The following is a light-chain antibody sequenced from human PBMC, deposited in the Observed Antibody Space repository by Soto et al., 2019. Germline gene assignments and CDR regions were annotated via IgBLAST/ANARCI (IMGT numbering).Light chain of an antibody. V-gene: IGKV3-20*01. CDR2: AAS. J-gene: IGKJ2*01. CDR3: QQYFGSLYT. CDR1: QSISSTY. Sequence: IVLTQSPGTLSVSPGEGATLSCRTSQSISSTYLAWYQQRRGQAPRLLIYAASSRATGIPDRFSGSGSGTDFTLTISRLQPEDFAAYYCQQYFGSLYTFGQGTKLEIK.